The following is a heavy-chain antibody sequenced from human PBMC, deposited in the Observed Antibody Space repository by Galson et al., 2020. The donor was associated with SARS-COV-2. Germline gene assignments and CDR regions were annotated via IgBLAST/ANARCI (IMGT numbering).Heavy chain of an antibody. Sequence: GSLRLSCAASGFSFSSYAMNWVRQAPGKGLEWVSTISGSGGSTYYADSVRGRFTISRDNSKNTLYLQMNSLRAEDTALYYCAKGLAGQLRPGGTVYYYYGLDVGGQGTTVTVSS. J-gene: IGHJ6*02. CDR2: ISGSGGST. CDR1: GFSFSSYA. D-gene: IGHD1-1*01. CDR3: AKGLAGQLRPGGTVYYYYGLDV. V-gene: IGHV3-23*01.